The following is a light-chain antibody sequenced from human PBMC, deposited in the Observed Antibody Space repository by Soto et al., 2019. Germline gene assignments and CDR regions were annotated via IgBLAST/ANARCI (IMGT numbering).Light chain of an antibody. Sequence: IVLTQSPATLSLSPGERATLSCRASQSVGSYLAWYQQKPGQAPRLLIYDASNRATDIPARLSGSGSGTDFILTISSLEPEDFAIYYCEQHSDLITFGQGTRLEIK. CDR1: QSVGSY. CDR2: DAS. J-gene: IGKJ5*01. V-gene: IGKV3-11*01. CDR3: EQHSDLIT.